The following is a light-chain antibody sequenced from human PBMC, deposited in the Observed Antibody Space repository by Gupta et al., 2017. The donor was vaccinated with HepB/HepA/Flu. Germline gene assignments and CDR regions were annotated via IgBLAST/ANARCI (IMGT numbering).Light chain of an antibody. CDR1: QSLVDSDGNTY. Sequence: DVVMTQSPLSLPVTLGQPASISCRSSQSLVDSDGNTYLNWFHQRPGQSPRRLIYKVSNRDSGVPDRFSGSGSGTDFTLKISRVEAEDVGVYYCRQREYWPPTFGQGTKVEIK. J-gene: IGKJ1*01. V-gene: IGKV2-30*01. CDR3: RQREYWPPT. CDR2: KVS.